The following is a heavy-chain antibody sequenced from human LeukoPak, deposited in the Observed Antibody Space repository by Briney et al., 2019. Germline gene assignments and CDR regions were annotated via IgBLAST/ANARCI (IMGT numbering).Heavy chain of an antibody. D-gene: IGHD5-24*01. CDR1: GDSFSSYY. CDR3: ARARAGFGYYSYYGIDV. Sequence: SETLSLTCTISGDSFSSYYWSWIRQPPGKGLEWIGFISYSGTTNYHPSLKSRVTISIDRPKNQFSLKLNSVTTADTAVYYCARARAGFGYYSYYGIDVWGQGTTVTVS. V-gene: IGHV4-59*01. CDR2: ISYSGTT. J-gene: IGHJ6*02.